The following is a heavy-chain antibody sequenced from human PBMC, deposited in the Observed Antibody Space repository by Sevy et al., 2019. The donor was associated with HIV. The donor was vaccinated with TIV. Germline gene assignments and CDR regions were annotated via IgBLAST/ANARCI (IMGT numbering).Heavy chain of an antibody. CDR1: DGSISSYY. J-gene: IGHJ5*02. CDR2: IYYTGST. D-gene: IGHD3-3*01. CDR3: AIGGPPHYDLGPRDWLDP. V-gene: IGHV4-59*01. Sequence: SETLSLTCTVSDGSISSYYWSWIRQPPGKGLEWIGYIYYTGSTKYNPSLKSRVTISVDTSKNQFSLQLIPVTAADTAAHYCAIGGPPHYDLGPRDWLDPWGQGTLPTVSS.